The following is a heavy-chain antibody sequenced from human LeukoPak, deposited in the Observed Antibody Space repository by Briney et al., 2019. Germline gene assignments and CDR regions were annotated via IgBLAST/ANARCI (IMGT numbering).Heavy chain of an antibody. CDR2: ISGSGGST. D-gene: IGHD3-22*01. J-gene: IGHJ5*02. V-gene: IGHV3-23*01. CDR1: GFTFSSYA. CDR3: AKDRLGYYDSSGSDWFDP. Sequence: GGSLRLSCAASGFTFSSYAMSWVRQAPGKGLEWVSAISGSGGSTYYADSVKGRVTISRDNSKNTLYLQMNSLRAEDTAVYYCAKDRLGYYDSSGSDWFDPWGQGTLVTVSS.